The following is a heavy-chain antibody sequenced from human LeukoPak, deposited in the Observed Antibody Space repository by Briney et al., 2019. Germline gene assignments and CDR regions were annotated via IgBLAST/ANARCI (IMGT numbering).Heavy chain of an antibody. CDR2: IYYSGST. V-gene: IGHV4-38-2*02. CDR3: ARVSAPYYDYVWGSYRNDAFDI. Sequence: PSETLSLTCTVSGYSISSGYYWGWIRQPPGKGLEWIGSIYYSGSTYYNPSLKSRVTISVDTSKNQFSLKLSSVTAADTAVYYCARVSAPYYDYVWGSYRNDAFDIWGQGTMVTVSS. D-gene: IGHD3-16*02. CDR1: GYSISSGYY. J-gene: IGHJ3*02.